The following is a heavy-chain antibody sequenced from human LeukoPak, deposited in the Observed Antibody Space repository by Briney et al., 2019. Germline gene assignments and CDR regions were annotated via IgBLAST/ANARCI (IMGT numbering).Heavy chain of an antibody. D-gene: IGHD3-16*01. Sequence: GASVKVSCKASGGTFSTYGISWVRQAPGQGLEWMGWISTDNGDTTYAQKFQGRVTVTTDTSTGTAYMELRSLRSDDTAVYYCAREGLGELTLDCWGQGTLVTVSS. CDR2: ISTDNGDT. J-gene: IGHJ4*02. CDR1: GGTFSTYG. V-gene: IGHV1-18*01. CDR3: AREGLGELTLDC.